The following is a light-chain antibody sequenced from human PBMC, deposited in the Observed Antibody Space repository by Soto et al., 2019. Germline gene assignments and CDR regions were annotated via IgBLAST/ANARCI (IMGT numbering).Light chain of an antibody. CDR2: GAS. J-gene: IGKJ2*01. V-gene: IGKV3-20*01. CDR3: QQYGSSPPYT. Sequence: EIVLTQSPGTLSLSPGERATLSCRASQSVSSSYLAWYQQKPGQAPRLLIYGASSRATGIPDRFSGSGSGTDFPLPISRLEPEDFGGYYCQQYGSSPPYTFGQGTKLEIK. CDR1: QSVSSSY.